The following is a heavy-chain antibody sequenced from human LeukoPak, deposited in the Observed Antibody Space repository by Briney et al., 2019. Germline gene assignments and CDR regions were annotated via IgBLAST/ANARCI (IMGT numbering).Heavy chain of an antibody. CDR2: IKSKTDGGTT. J-gene: IGHJ4*02. D-gene: IGHD2-15*01. V-gene: IGHV3-15*01. CDR1: GFTFSNAW. Sequence: GGSLRLSCAASGFTFSNAWMSWVCHAPGKGLEWVGRIKSKTDGGTTDYAAPVNGRFTISRDDSKNTLYLQMNSLKTEDTAVYYCTTEYCSGGNCYSYYWGQGTLVTVSS. CDR3: TTEYCSGGNCYSYY.